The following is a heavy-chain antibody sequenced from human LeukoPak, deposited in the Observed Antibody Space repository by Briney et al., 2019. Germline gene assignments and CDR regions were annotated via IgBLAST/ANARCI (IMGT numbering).Heavy chain of an antibody. CDR2: IYNSGST. V-gene: IGHV4-31*03. CDR1: GGSISSGGYY. CDR3: ARGGSFLGNYVY. D-gene: IGHD3-16*01. J-gene: IGHJ4*02. Sequence: SQTLSLTCSVSGGSISSGGYYWSWIRQHPGKGLEWIGYIYNSGSTYYNPSLKSRVTISVDTSKNQFSLKLNSVTAADTAVYYCARGGSFLGNYVYWGQGTLVTVSP.